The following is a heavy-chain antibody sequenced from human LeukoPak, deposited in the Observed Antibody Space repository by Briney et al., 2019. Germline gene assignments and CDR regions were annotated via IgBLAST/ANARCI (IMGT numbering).Heavy chain of an antibody. J-gene: IGHJ5*02. CDR3: ARDMYSSSS. CDR2: IYYSGST. CDR1: GGSISSSSYY. Sequence: PSETLSLTCTVSGGSISSSSYYWGWIRQPPGKGLEWIGSIYYSGSTYYNPSLKSRVTISVDTSKNQFSLKLSSVTAADTAVYYCARDMYSSSSWGQGTLVTVSS. D-gene: IGHD6-6*01. V-gene: IGHV4-39*07.